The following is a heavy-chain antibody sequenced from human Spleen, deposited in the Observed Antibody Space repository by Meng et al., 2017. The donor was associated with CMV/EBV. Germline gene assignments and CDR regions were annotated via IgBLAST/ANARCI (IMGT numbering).Heavy chain of an antibody. D-gene: IGHD6-19*01. CDR1: TFSSYA. CDR3: VRSGWTPTVTPGLYYFDY. CDR2: ISYDGSNK. Sequence: TFSSYAIHWVRQAPGKGLEWVAVISYDGSNKYYADSVKGRFTISRDNSKNTLYLQMNSLRAEDTAVYYCVRSGWTPTVTPGLYYFDYWGQGTLVTVSS. J-gene: IGHJ4*02. V-gene: IGHV3-30*04.